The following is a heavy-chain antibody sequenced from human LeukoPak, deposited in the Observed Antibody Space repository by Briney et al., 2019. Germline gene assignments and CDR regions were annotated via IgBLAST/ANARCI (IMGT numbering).Heavy chain of an antibody. J-gene: IGHJ4*02. CDR3: ARGESFHLDY. CDR2: IYSGGSI. Sequence: GGSLRLSCAASGVTVSSNYMSWVRQAPGEGLEWVTVIYSGGSIYYADSVKGRFTISRDNSKNTLYLQMNSLRAEDTAVYYCARGESFHLDYWGPGTLVTVSS. V-gene: IGHV3-53*01. CDR1: GVTVSSNY.